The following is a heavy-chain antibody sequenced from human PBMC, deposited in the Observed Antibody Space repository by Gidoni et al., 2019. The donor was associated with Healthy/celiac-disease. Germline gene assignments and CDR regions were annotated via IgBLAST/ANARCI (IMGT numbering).Heavy chain of an antibody. CDR2: INSDRSST. J-gene: IGHJ4*02. Sequence: EVQLVESGGGLVQHGGSLRLSCAASGFTFSSYWMHWVRQAPGKGLVWVPRINSDRSSTSYADSVKGRFTISRDNAKNTLYLQMNSLRAEDTAVYYCARDPPEEGQLSFDYWGQGTLVTVSS. D-gene: IGHD6-19*01. V-gene: IGHV3-74*01. CDR1: GFTFSSYW. CDR3: ARDPPEEGQLSFDY.